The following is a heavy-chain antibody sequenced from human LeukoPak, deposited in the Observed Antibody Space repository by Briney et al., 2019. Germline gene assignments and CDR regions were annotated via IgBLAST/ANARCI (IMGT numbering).Heavy chain of an antibody. CDR3: ARGRITIFGVVIPHFDN. J-gene: IGHJ4*02. Sequence: SETLSLTCTVSGGSMNTYYWTWIRQSAGKGLEWLGRMYHSGTTNYNSPLYNPSLSSRLTMSVDGAKNQFSLRLSSVIAADTAVYYCARGRITIFGVVIPHFDNWGQGTLVTVSS. D-gene: IGHD3-3*01. V-gene: IGHV4-4*07. CDR1: GGSMNTYY. CDR2: MYHSGTT.